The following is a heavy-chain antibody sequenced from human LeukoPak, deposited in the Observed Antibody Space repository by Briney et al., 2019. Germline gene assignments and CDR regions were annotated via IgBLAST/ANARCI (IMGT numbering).Heavy chain of an antibody. J-gene: IGHJ4*02. CDR1: GFTFSTYE. CDR3: ARDLSITTVTGPFDY. Sequence: GGSLRLSCAASGFTFSTYEMNWVRQAPGKGLEWVSYISSSGSTIYYADSVKGRFTISRDNSKNTLYLQMNSLRAEDTAVYYCARDLSITTVTGPFDYWGQGTLVTVSS. CDR2: ISSSGSTI. D-gene: IGHD4-17*01. V-gene: IGHV3-48*03.